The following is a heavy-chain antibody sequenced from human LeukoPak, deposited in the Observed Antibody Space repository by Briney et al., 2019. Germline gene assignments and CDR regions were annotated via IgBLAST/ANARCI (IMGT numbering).Heavy chain of an antibody. CDR2: INHSGST. J-gene: IGHJ3*02. Sequence: SETLSLTCAVYGGSFSGYYWSWIRQPPGKGLEWIGEINHSGSTNYNPSLKSRVTISVDTSKNQFSLKLSSVTAADTAVYYCARLDYLDIWGQGTMVTVSS. CDR1: GGSFSGYY. CDR3: ARLDYLDI. D-gene: IGHD1-1*01. V-gene: IGHV4-34*01.